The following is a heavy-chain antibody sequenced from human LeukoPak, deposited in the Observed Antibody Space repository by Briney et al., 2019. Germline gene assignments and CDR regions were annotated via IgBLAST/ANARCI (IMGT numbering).Heavy chain of an antibody. D-gene: IGHD3-3*01. J-gene: IGHJ4*02. CDR3: ASGYLDDFWSGHF. CDR2: IKEDGSAK. Sequence: GGSLRLSCAASGFTFSSYAMHWVRQAPGKGLEWVAAIKEDGSAKYYVDSVKGRFTISRDNAKKSLYLQMNSLRAEDSAVYYCASGYLDDFWSGHFWGQGTQVTVSS. CDR1: GFTFSSYA. V-gene: IGHV3-7*01.